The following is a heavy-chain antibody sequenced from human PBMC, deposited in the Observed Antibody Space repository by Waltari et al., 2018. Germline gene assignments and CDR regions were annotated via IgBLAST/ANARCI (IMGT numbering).Heavy chain of an antibody. Sequence: QVQLQESGPGLVKPSETLSLTCTVSGGSISSYYWSWIRQPPGKGLEWIGYIYYSGSTYYNPSLKSRVTISVDTSKNQFSLKLSSVTAADTAVYYCARRQKLLWFDPWGQGTLVTVSS. J-gene: IGHJ5*02. CDR2: IYYSGST. CDR1: GGSISSYY. D-gene: IGHD2-15*01. CDR3: ARRQKLLWFDP. V-gene: IGHV4-59*12.